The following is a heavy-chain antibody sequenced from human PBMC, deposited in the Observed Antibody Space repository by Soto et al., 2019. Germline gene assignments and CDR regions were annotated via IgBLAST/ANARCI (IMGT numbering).Heavy chain of an antibody. CDR1: GGSVSPYY. V-gene: IGHV4-59*02. CDR3: AKYPRSKEDGFTLDF. CDR2: IYYTGNT. D-gene: IGHD2-2*01. Sequence: TLSLTCSISGGSVSPYYWSWIRQPPGKGLEWIGYIYYTGNTYYNPSLESRLSMSVDTSKNQFSLRLTSVTTADTAVYYCAKYPRSKEDGFTLDFWGQGTLVTVSS. J-gene: IGHJ4*02.